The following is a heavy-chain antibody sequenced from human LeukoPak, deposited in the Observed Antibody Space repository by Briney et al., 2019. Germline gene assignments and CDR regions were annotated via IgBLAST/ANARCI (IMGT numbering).Heavy chain of an antibody. V-gene: IGHV3-48*03. CDR2: ISHTGDI. Sequence: GGSLRLSCAASGFIFSNFEMNWVRQAPWKGLEWVSHISHTGDIKYADSVKGRFTISRDNSKNSQYLQMTSLRAEDTAVYYCARSSGSYRPFDSWGQGILVTVSS. D-gene: IGHD3-22*01. J-gene: IGHJ5*01. CDR1: GFIFSNFE. CDR3: ARSSGSYRPFDS.